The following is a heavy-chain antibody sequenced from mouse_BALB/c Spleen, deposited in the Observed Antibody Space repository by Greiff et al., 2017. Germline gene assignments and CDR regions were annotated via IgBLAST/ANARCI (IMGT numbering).Heavy chain of an antibody. J-gene: IGHJ2*01. Sequence: EVQVVESGGGLVKPGGSLKLSCAASGFTFSSYAMSWVRQTPEKRLEWVATISSGGSYTYYPDSVKGRFTISRDNAKNTLYLQMSSLRSEDTAMYYCARLVATDYWGQGTTLTVSS. V-gene: IGHV5-9-3*01. CDR1: GFTFSSYA. CDR2: ISSGGSYT. D-gene: IGHD1-1*01. CDR3: ARLVATDY.